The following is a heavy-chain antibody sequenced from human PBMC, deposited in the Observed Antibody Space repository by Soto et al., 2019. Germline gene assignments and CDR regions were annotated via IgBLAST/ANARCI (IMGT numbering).Heavy chain of an antibody. J-gene: IGHJ6*02. CDR2: IDHSGST. V-gene: IGHV4-34*01. D-gene: IGHD4-4*01. Sequence: QVQLQQWGAGLLKPSETLSLTCAVYGGSFSGYYWNWIRQPPGKGLEWIGEIDHSGSTNYNPSLRSRVTMSVDTSKNQFSLNLNSLTAADAAVYYCAGGTDYRWVLWGQGTTVIVSS. CDR1: GGSFSGYY. CDR3: AGGTDYRWVL.